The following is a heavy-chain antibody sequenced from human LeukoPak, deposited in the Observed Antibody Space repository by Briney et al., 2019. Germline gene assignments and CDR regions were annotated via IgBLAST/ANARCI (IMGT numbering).Heavy chain of an antibody. CDR3: ASGSEADFWSGYPFDY. CDR2: IIPIFGTA. CDR1: GGTFSSYA. V-gene: IGHV1-69*01. Sequence: SVKVSCKASGGTFSSYAISWVRQATGQGLEWMGGIIPIFGTANYAQKFQGRVTSTADESTRTPYMELSSLRSEDTAVYYCASGSEADFWSGYPFDYWGQGTLVTVSS. J-gene: IGHJ4*02. D-gene: IGHD3-3*01.